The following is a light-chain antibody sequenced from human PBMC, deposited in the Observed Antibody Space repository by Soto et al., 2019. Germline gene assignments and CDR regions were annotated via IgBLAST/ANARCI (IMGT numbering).Light chain of an antibody. Sequence: EIVLTQSPVTLSLSPGERATLSCRASRSFASSYLGWYQQKPGQAPRLLIYAASTRATGIPDRFSGSGSATAFTLTISRLEPEDSAVYYCQHYYSSPPYTFGQGTKLEIK. V-gene: IGKV3-20*01. CDR2: AAS. CDR1: RSFASSY. CDR3: QHYYSSPPYT. J-gene: IGKJ2*01.